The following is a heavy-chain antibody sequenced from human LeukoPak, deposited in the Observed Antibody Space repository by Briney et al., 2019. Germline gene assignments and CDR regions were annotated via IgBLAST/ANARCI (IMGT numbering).Heavy chain of an antibody. Sequence: GASVKVSCKASGGTFSSYAISWVRQAPGQGPEWMGGIIPIFGTANYAQKFQGRVTITADESTSTAYMELSSLRSEDTAVYYCASARYFDWLFFDYWGQGTLVTVSS. V-gene: IGHV1-69*13. CDR3: ASARYFDWLFFDY. J-gene: IGHJ4*02. D-gene: IGHD3-9*01. CDR2: IIPIFGTA. CDR1: GGTFSSYA.